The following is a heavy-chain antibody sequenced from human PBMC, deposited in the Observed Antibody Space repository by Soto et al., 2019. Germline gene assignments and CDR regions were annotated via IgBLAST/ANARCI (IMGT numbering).Heavy chain of an antibody. J-gene: IGHJ4*02. CDR3: ARGGYCSGGRCRKYYFDY. D-gene: IGHD2-15*01. CDR1: GYTFTSYA. Sequence: ASVKVSCKASGYTFTSYAMHWVRQAPGQRLEWMGWINAGNGNTKYSQKFQGRVTITRDTSASTAYMELSSLRSEDTAVYYCARGGYCSGGRCRKYYFDYWGQGNLVTVSS. CDR2: INAGNGNT. V-gene: IGHV1-3*01.